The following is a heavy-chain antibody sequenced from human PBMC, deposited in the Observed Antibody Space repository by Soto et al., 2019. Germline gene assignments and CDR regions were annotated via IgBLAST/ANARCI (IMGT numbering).Heavy chain of an antibody. Sequence: PGGSLRLSCVASGLTVSHNYMAWVRQAPEMGLEWVSILYTEGTTYYADSVKGRFTISRDSSKNTLFLQMDSLRAEDTAVYYCVRPRPSGENYGMDVWGQGTRVTLSS. J-gene: IGHJ6*02. CDR2: LYTEGTT. CDR1: GLTVSHNY. CDR3: VRPRPSGENYGMDV. V-gene: IGHV3-53*01. D-gene: IGHD3-16*01.